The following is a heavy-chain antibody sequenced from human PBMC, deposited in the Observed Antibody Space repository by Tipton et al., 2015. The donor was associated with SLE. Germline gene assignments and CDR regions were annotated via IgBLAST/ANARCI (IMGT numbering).Heavy chain of an antibody. D-gene: IGHD3-3*01. V-gene: IGHV4-61*09. J-gene: IGHJ3*02. Sequence: TLSLTCTVSGGSIRSGSYYWSWIRQPAGRGLEWIGHFSTTGGTNYNPSLKSRVTISVDTSKNQFSLKMSSVTAADTALYYCAGEGERFLDRGGAFDIWGQGTMIIVSS. CDR1: GGSIRSGSYY. CDR2: FSTTGGT. CDR3: AGEGERFLDRGGAFDI.